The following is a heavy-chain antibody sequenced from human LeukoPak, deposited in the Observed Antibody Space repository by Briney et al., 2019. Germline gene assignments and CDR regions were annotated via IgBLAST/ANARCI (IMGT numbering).Heavy chain of an antibody. D-gene: IGHD4-11*01. CDR3: ARGRELTAVSGHYSFDY. CDR2: ISGTGTA. Sequence: PSETLSLTCSVSGGSMRSFYWTWVRQAAGKGLEWIGRISGTGTAYSNPSLQSRVIISLDASSNQISLKLSSMTAADTAVYFCARGRELTAVSGHYSFDYWGLGTLVSVSS. V-gene: IGHV4-4*07. J-gene: IGHJ4*02. CDR1: GGSMRSFY.